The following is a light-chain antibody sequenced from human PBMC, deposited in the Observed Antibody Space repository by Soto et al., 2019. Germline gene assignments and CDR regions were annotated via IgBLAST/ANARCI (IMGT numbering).Light chain of an antibody. CDR3: MQALEAPVT. V-gene: IGKV2-28*01. J-gene: IGKJ5*01. CDR1: QSLLHRNGNNY. CDR2: LGS. Sequence: DIVMTQSPLSLPVTPGEPASISCRCSQSLLHRNGNNYLDWYLQKPGQSPQLLIYLGSNRASGVPDRFSCSGSGTDFTLKISRVEAEDVGDYYCMQALEAPVTFGQGTRLQIK.